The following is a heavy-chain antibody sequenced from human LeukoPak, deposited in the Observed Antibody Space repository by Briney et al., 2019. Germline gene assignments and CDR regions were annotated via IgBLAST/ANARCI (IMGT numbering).Heavy chain of an antibody. V-gene: IGHV1-69*05. D-gene: IGHD2-2*01. CDR2: IIPIFGTA. CDR3: ASMRVVVPAAILGSLYYMDV. Sequence: ASVKVSCKASGGSFSSYAISWVRQAPGPGLEWMGGIIPIFGTANYAQKFQGRVTITTDESTSTAYMELSSLRSEDTAVYYCASMRVVVPAAILGSLYYMDVWGKGTTVTVSS. J-gene: IGHJ6*03. CDR1: GGSFSSYA.